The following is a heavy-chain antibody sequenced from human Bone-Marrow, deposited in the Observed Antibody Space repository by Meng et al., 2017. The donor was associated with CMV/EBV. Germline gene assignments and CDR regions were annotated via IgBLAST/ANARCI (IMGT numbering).Heavy chain of an antibody. V-gene: IGHV3-21*01. CDR3: ARGNYDFWSGYLGKSYYFDY. D-gene: IGHD3-3*01. CDR2: ISSSSSYI. CDR1: GFTFSSYS. J-gene: IGHJ4*02. Sequence: GGSLRLSCAAFGFTFSSYSMNWVRQAPGKGLEWVSSISSSSSYIYYADSVKGRFTISRDNAKNSLYLQMNSLRAEDTAVYYCARGNYDFWSGYLGKSYYFDYWGQGTLVTVSS.